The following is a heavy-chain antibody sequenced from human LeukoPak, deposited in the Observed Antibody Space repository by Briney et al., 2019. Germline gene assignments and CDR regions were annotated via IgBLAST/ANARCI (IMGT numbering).Heavy chain of an antibody. Sequence: GSLRLSCAASGFTFSSYWMHWVRQPPGKGLEWIGEINHSGSTNYNPSLKSRVTISVDTSKNQFSLKLSSVTAADTAVYYCARGRLRLLWFGELFRTSFDYWGQGTLVTVSS. D-gene: IGHD3-10*01. J-gene: IGHJ4*02. CDR3: ARGRLRLLWFGELFRTSFDY. CDR2: INHSGST. V-gene: IGHV4-34*01. CDR1: GFTFSSYW.